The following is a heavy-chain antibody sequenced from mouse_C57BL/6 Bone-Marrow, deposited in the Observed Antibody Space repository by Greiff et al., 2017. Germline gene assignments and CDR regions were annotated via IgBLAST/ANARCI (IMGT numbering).Heavy chain of an antibody. V-gene: IGHV1-69*01. CDR1: GYTFTSYW. CDR3: AREGYYYGSTGFDY. CDR2: IDPSDSYT. Sequence: VQLQQPGAELVMPGASVKLSCKASGYTFTSYWMHWVKQRPGQGLEWIGEIDPSDSYTNYNQKFKGKSTLTVDKSSRTAYMQLSSLTSEDSAVYYCAREGYYYGSTGFDYWGQGTTLTVSA. D-gene: IGHD1-1*01. J-gene: IGHJ2*01.